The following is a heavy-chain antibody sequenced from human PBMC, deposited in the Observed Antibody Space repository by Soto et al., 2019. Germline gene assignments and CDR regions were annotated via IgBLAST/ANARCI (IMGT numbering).Heavy chain of an antibody. Sequence: QVQLQESGPGLVKPSETLSLTCTVSGVSFSTYYWSWIRQAPGKGLECIGYIYYNGSSNYNPSLKSRVTMSVDTSKNQLSLKLSSVTAADTAVYYCARDQGGPFDYWGQGTLVTVSS. D-gene: IGHD2-15*01. CDR2: IYYNGSS. CDR3: ARDQGGPFDY. J-gene: IGHJ4*02. V-gene: IGHV4-59*01. CDR1: GVSFSTYY.